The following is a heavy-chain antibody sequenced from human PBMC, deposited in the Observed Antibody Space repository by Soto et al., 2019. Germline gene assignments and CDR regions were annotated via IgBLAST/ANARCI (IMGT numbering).Heavy chain of an antibody. V-gene: IGHV3-33*01. CDR1: GFTFSSHG. J-gene: IGHJ4*02. D-gene: IGHD3-16*01. Sequence: QVQLVESGGGVVQPGRSLRLACVASGFTFSSHGMHWVRQAPGKGLEWVAVIWYDGRNKYYADSVKGRFTISRDNSKNTVYLHMHSLRAEDTDVDYCMRWGDNRAFEYCGQGTLVTVSS. CDR3: MRWGDNRAFEY. CDR2: IWYDGRNK.